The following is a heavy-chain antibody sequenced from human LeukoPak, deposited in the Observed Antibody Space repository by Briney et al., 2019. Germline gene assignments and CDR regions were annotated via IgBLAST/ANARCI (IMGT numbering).Heavy chain of an antibody. CDR1: GFTFSSYW. D-gene: IGHD2-2*03. V-gene: IGHV3-7*01. CDR3: ARIQRRGYCSSTSCPAGGDFDY. Sequence: PGGSLRLSCAASGFTFSSYWMSWVRQAPGKGLEWVANIKQDGSEKYYVDSVKGRFTISRDNAKNSLYLQMNSLSAEDTAVYYCARIQRRGYCSSTSCPAGGDFDYWGQGTLVTVSS. J-gene: IGHJ4*02. CDR2: IKQDGSEK.